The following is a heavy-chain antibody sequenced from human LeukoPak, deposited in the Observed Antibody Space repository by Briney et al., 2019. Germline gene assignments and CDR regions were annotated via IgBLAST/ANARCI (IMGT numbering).Heavy chain of an antibody. J-gene: IGHJ4*02. D-gene: IGHD2-21*01. CDR2: IYPGDSDT. V-gene: IGHV5-51*01. Sequence: GESLKISCKGSGYSFTSYWIGWVRQMPGKGLEWMGIIYPGDSDTRYSPSFQGQVTISADKSISTAYLQRSSLKASDTAMYYCARTYCGGDCYFPHYFDYWGQGTLVTVSS. CDR3: ARTYCGGDCYFPHYFDY. CDR1: GYSFTSYW.